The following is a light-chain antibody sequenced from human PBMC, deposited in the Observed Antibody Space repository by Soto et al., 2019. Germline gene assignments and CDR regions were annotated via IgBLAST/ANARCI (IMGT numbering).Light chain of an antibody. CDR3: QQRGNWPPT. V-gene: IGKV3-11*01. J-gene: IGKJ2*01. Sequence: EIVLTQSPATLSLSPGERATLSCRASQSVSSYLAWYQQKPGQAPRLLIYDASNRATGIPARFSGSGSGTDFTLTISSLEPEDFAVYFGQQRGNWPPTFGQGTNLEIK. CDR2: DAS. CDR1: QSVSSY.